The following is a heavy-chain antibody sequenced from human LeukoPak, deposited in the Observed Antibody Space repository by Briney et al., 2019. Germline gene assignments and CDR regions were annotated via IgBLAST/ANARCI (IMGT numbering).Heavy chain of an antibody. Sequence: PGGSLRLSCAASGFTFRSYNMNWVRQAPGKRPEWVSGISISGDTTYYADSVQGRFTISRDNSKNTVYLQMSNLRVEDTAIYYCANEEVPNDYWGQGTLVTVSS. CDR1: GFTFRSYN. V-gene: IGHV3-23*01. CDR2: ISISGDTT. D-gene: IGHD4/OR15-4a*01. J-gene: IGHJ4*02. CDR3: ANEEVPNDY.